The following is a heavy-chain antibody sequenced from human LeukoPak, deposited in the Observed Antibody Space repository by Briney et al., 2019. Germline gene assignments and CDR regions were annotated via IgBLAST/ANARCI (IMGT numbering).Heavy chain of an antibody. Sequence: SETLSLTCAVYGGSFSGYYWSWIRQPPGKGLEWIGEINHSGSTNYNPSLKSRVTISVDTSKNQFSLKLSSVTAADTAVYYCARYRYCSSTSCYRRASMWFDPWGQGTLVTVSS. CDR1: GGSFSGYY. CDR2: INHSGST. V-gene: IGHV4-34*01. D-gene: IGHD2-2*01. CDR3: ARYRYCSSTSCYRRASMWFDP. J-gene: IGHJ5*02.